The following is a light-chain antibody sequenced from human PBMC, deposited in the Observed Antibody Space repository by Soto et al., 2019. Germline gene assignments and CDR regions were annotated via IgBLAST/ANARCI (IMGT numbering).Light chain of an antibody. Sequence: DIQMTQSPSSLSASIGDRVTITCRASQGISNFVAWYQQKPGEVPRLLIYLASTLHSGVPSRFSGSGSATVFTLTISSLQPEDAATYYCQKYNSAPLTFGGGTKVEIK. CDR1: QGISNF. V-gene: IGKV1-27*01. CDR3: QKYNSAPLT. J-gene: IGKJ4*01. CDR2: LAS.